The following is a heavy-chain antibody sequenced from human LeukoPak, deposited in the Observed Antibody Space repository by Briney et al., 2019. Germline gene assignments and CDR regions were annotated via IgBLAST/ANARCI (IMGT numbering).Heavy chain of an antibody. CDR1: GGSISSGGYS. Sequence: KASETLSLTCAVSGGSISSGGYSWRWIRQPPGKGLEWIGYIYHSGSTYYNPSLKSRVTISVDRSKNQSSLKLSSVTAADTAVYYCARAPATGSGAYYFDYWGQGTLVTVSS. D-gene: IGHD1-1*01. CDR2: IYHSGST. V-gene: IGHV4-30-2*01. CDR3: ARAPATGSGAYYFDY. J-gene: IGHJ4*02.